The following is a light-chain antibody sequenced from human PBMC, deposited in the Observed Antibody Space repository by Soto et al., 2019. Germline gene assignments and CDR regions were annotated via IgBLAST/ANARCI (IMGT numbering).Light chain of an antibody. V-gene: IGKV3-20*01. CDR3: QQYGSSPWT. J-gene: IGKJ1*01. CDR2: YTS. CDR1: QSVSGNY. Sequence: IGLTQSPGTLSLPPGQRPTLSCRPSQSVSGNYFAWYQQTSGQAPRLLISYTSTRATGIPDRFSGSGSGTDFTLTISRLEPEDFAVYYCQQYGSSPWTFGQGTKVDIK.